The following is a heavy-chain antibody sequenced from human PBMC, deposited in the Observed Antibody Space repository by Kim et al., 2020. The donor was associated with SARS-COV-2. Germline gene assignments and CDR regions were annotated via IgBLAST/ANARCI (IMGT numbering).Heavy chain of an antibody. CDR2: IYYSGST. D-gene: IGHD2-2*01. J-gene: IGHJ6*02. CDR3: ARDQVVPAAMVGAYYYYGMDV. CDR1: GGSVSSGSYY. Sequence: SETLSLTCTVSGGSVSSGSYYWSWIRQPPGKGLEWIGYIYYSGSTNYNPSLKSRVTISVDTSKNQFSLKLSSVTAADTAVYYCARDQVVPAAMVGAYYYYGMDVWGQGTTVTVSS. V-gene: IGHV4-61*01.